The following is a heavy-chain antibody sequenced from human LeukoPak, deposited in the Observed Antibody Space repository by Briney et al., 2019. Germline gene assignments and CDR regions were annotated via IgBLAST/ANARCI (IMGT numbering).Heavy chain of an antibody. CDR3: ARGPDSSGYYYFDY. CDR1: GGSISSGDYY. CDR2: IYHSGST. V-gene: IGHV4-30-4*01. Sequence: SETLSLTCTVSGGSISSGDYYWSWIRQPPGKGLEWIVYIYHSGSTYYNPSLKSRVIISVDTSKNQFSLKLSSVTAADTAVYYCARGPDSSGYYYFDYWGQGTLVTVAS. J-gene: IGHJ4*02. D-gene: IGHD3-22*01.